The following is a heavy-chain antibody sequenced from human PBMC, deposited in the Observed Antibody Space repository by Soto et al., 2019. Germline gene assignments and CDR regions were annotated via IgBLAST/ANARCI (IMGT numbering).Heavy chain of an antibody. CDR1: GFSFSIFA. V-gene: IGHV3-23*01. J-gene: IGHJ4*02. D-gene: IGHD5-18*01. CDR2: ISSGCGTT. Sequence: EVHLLESGGGFLQPGGSLRLSCAASGFSFSIFAMNWVRQAPGKGLEWVSTISSGCGTTLYADSVKGRFTISRDNSKNTVSLQMNSLRAEDTAVYYCVRGYSYVWGQGTLVTVSS. CDR3: VRGYSYV.